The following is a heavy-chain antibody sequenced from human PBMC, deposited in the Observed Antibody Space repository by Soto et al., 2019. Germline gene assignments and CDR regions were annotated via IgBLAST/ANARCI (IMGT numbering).Heavy chain of an antibody. J-gene: IGHJ6*03. CDR1: GFTFGDYA. V-gene: IGHV3-49*03. CDR2: IRSKAYGGTT. D-gene: IGHD3-10*01. Sequence: EVQLVESGGGLVQPGRSLRLSCTASGFTFGDYAMSWFRQAPGKGLEWVGFIRSKAYGGTTEYAASVKGRFTISRDDSKSIAYLQMNSLKTEDTAVYYCTRFYGSGSYYPPPDYYYYSMDVWGKGTTVTVSS. CDR3: TRFYGSGSYYPPPDYYYYSMDV.